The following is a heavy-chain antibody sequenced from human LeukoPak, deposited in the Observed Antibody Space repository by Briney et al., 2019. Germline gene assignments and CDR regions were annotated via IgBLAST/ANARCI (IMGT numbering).Heavy chain of an antibody. Sequence: ASVKVSCKASGYTFTGYYMHWVRQAPGQGLEWMGWINPNSGGTNYAQKFQGRVTMTRDTSISTAYMELSRLRSDDTAVYYCARGKARSSTSCPHWGQGTLATVSS. CDR2: INPNSGGT. CDR1: GYTFTGYY. D-gene: IGHD2-2*01. V-gene: IGHV1-2*02. CDR3: ARGKARSSTSCPH. J-gene: IGHJ4*02.